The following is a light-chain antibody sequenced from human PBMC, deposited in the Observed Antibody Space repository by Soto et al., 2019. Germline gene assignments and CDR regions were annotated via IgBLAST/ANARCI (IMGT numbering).Light chain of an antibody. Sequence: QSALTQPASVSGSPGQSITISCTGTSSDVGGYNYVSWYQQHPGKAPKLMIYDVSNRPSGVSNRFSGSKSGNTASLTISGHQAEDQADYYCSSYTSSRGVFGTGTKLTVL. CDR2: DVS. V-gene: IGLV2-14*01. CDR3: SSYTSSRGV. J-gene: IGLJ1*01. CDR1: SSDVGGYNY.